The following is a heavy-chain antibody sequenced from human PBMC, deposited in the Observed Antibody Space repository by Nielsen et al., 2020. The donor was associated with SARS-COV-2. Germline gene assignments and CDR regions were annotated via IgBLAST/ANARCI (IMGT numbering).Heavy chain of an antibody. J-gene: IGHJ3*01. Sequence: GESLKISCAASGFTVSSNYMSWVRQAPGKRLVWVSRINADGSSTSYADYVKGRFTISRDNAKNTLYLQMNSLRAEDTAVYYCASASAHVWGQGTMVTVSS. CDR2: INADGSST. CDR3: ASASAHV. CDR1: GFTVSSNY. V-gene: IGHV3-74*01. D-gene: IGHD3-16*01.